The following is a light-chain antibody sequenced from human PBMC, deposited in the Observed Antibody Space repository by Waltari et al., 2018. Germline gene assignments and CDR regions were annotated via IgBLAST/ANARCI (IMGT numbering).Light chain of an antibody. CDR1: SSDVGGYNS. CDR2: DVS. Sequence: QSALTQPRSVSGSPGQSVTISCTGTSSDVGGYNSVSWYQQDPGKAPKLLIFDVSERPAGGSDRFLGSKSGNTASLTISGLQAEDEADYHCCSFAAGNTVIFGGGTKLTVV. CDR3: CSFAAGNTVI. J-gene: IGLJ2*01. V-gene: IGLV2-11*01.